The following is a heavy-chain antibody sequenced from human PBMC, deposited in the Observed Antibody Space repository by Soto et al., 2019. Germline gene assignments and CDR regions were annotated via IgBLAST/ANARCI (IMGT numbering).Heavy chain of an antibody. J-gene: IGHJ4*02. V-gene: IGHV1-18*04. CDR2: XXAXXGXT. D-gene: IGHD6-19*01. CDR3: ARGGPLFTVAGSDY. CDR1: GYTFTSYG. Sequence: ASVKGSCKASGYTFTSYGISWVRQAPGQXLEWXGWXXAXXGXTXXXQXXXGRVTMTTDTSTSTAYMELRSLRSDDTAVYYCARGGPLFTVAGSDYWGQGTLVTVSS.